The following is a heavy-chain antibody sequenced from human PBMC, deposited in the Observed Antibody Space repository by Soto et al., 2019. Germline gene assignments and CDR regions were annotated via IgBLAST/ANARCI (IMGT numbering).Heavy chain of an antibody. CDR1: GYTFTGYY. V-gene: IGHV1-2*02. D-gene: IGHD2-15*01. J-gene: IGHJ5*02. CDR2: INPNSGGT. CDR3: ARDVVLIAATNWFDP. Sequence: ASVKVSCKASGYTFTGYYMYWVRQAPGQGLEWMGWINPNSGGTNYAQKFQGRVTMTRDTSISTAYMELSRLRSDDTAVYYCARDVVLIAATNWFDPWGQGTLVTVSS.